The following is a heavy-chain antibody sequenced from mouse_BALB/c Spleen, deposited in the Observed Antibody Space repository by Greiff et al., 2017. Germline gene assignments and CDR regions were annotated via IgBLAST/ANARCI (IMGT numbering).Heavy chain of an antibody. CDR1: GFTFSSFG. CDR3: ARSVYDYGGAMDY. CDR2: ISSGSSTI. Sequence: QLQQSGGGLVQPGGSRKLSCAASGFTFSSFGMHWVRQAPEKGLEWVAYISSGSSTIYYADTVKGRFTISRDNPKNTLFLQMTSLRSEDTAMYYCARSVYDYGGAMDYWGQGTSVTVSS. J-gene: IGHJ4*01. V-gene: IGHV5-17*02. D-gene: IGHD2-4*01.